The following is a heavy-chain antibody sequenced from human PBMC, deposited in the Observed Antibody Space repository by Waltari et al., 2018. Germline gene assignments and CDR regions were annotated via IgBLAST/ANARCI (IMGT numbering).Heavy chain of an antibody. CDR2: LIPSSGAT. J-gene: IGHJ4*02. D-gene: IGHD6-25*01. CDR3: GRGFYGYDY. CDR1: GYTFSDRY. Sequence: QVQLVQSGAEVRQPGASVRVSCMASGYTFSDRYIHWVRQAPGQGLGWMGRLIPSSGATNYAQKFQGRVSMTRDTSISAVYMELSSLTSDDTAVYYCGRGFYGYDYWGQGTLVTVSS. V-gene: IGHV1-2*06.